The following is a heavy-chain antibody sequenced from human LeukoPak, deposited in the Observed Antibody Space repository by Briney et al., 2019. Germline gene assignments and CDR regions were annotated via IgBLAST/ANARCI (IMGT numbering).Heavy chain of an antibody. CDR2: IYYSGST. D-gene: IGHD1-26*01. CDR1: GGSISSYY. CDR3: ARSGVVGATPDY. Sequence: SETLSLTCTVSGGSISSYYWSWIRQPPGKGLEWIGYIYYSGSTNYNPSLKSRVTISVDTSKNQFSLKLSSVTAADTAVYYCARSGVVGATPDYWGQGTLVTVSS. V-gene: IGHV4-59*01. J-gene: IGHJ4*02.